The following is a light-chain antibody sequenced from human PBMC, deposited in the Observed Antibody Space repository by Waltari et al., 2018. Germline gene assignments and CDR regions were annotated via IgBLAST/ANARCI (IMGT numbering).Light chain of an antibody. V-gene: IGLV2-14*01. CDR2: DVS. Sequence: QPPLTQPASVSGPPGQPTTFSCPGTSSEIGAYPHAPCYQQFPGKAPKLIIYDVSKRPSGVSNRFSGSKSGDSASLTISGLQVDDEAHYHCASYTSGSTHVAFGGGTQVTVL. CDR1: SSEIGAYPH. CDR3: ASYTSGSTHVA. J-gene: IGLJ2*01.